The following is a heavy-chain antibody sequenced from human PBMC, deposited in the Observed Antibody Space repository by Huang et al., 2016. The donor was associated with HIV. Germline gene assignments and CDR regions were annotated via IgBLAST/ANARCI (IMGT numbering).Heavy chain of an antibody. D-gene: IGHD3-3*01. CDR1: GLSVSGNY. Sequence: EVQVVESGGGLTQPGGSLRLSCVVSGLSVSGNYMTWVRQAPGKGREWIALFDNGDDTFYADSVKGRFTISRDNSRNTVFLQMNSLRAEDTAVYYCATFTIFGVDKGVWGQGTTVTVSS. CDR3: ATFTIFGVDKGV. J-gene: IGHJ6*02. CDR2: FDNGDDT. V-gene: IGHV3-53*01.